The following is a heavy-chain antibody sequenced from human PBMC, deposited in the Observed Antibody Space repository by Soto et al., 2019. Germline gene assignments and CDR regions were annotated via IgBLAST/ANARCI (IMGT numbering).Heavy chain of an antibody. D-gene: IGHD6-13*01. CDR1: GFTFSSYN. CDR2: ITSSGEYR. J-gene: IGHJ5*02. CDR3: ARDRQLVQDWFDP. Sequence: PGGSLRLSCAASGFTFSSYNMNWVRQAPGKGLEWVSLITSSGEYRFYGDSVKGRFTVSRDNAQNSLYLQMNSLRAEDTAVYYCARDRQLVQDWFDPWGQGTLVTVSS. V-gene: IGHV3-21*06.